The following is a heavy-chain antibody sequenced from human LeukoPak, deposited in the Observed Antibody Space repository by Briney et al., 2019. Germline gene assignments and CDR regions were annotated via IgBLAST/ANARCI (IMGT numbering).Heavy chain of an antibody. CDR1: GGSISTYY. V-gene: IGHV4-59*08. D-gene: IGHD3-3*01. CDR2: IYYTGNT. Sequence: SETLSLTCTISGGSISTYYWSWLRQPPGKGLEWIGYIYYTGNTNYNPSLKSRVAMSVDTSKNHFSLKLNSVTAADTAVYYCARCGYYDFWSGYNPATFDYWGQGTLVTVSS. J-gene: IGHJ4*02. CDR3: ARCGYYDFWSGYNPATFDY.